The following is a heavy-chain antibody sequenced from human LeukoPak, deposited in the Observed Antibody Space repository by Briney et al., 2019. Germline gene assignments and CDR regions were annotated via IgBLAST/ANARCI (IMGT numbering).Heavy chain of an antibody. J-gene: IGHJ4*02. CDR1: GFTFNNYG. D-gene: IGHD3-22*01. V-gene: IGHV3-23*01. CDR2: IADGGETT. CDR3: ARKAARTSGYDY. Sequence: GGSLRLSCAISGFTFNNYGMSWVHQAPGMGLEWVSAIADGGETTYYADSVKGRFTISRDYSKNTLYLQMNSVRAEDTAVYYCARKAARTSGYDYWGQGILVTVSS.